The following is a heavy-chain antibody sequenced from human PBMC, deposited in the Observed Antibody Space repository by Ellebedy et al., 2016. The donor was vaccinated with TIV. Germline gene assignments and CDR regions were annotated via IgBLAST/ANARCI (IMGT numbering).Heavy chain of an antibody. CDR2: INYLGST. D-gene: IGHD1-26*01. V-gene: IGHV4-39*02. CDR3: ARVREESFGSNWFDP. Sequence: SETLSLTXTVSGGSITSSNYYWGWIRQPPGKGLEWIGSINYLGSTKYNSSLKSRVTISADTWKNEFSLKLSSVSAADTAVYYCARVREESFGSNWFDPWGQGTLVTVSS. J-gene: IGHJ5*02. CDR1: GGSITSSNYY.